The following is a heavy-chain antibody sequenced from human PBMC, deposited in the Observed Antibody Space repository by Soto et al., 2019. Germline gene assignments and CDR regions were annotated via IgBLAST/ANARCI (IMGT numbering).Heavy chain of an antibody. V-gene: IGHV4-34*01. D-gene: IGHD3-3*01. CDR1: GGSFSGYY. J-gene: IGHJ6*03. CDR3: ARQGITIFGVVTYPMDV. CDR2: IDHSGST. Sequence: SETLSLTCAVYGGSFSGYYWSWIRQPPGKGLEWIGEIDHSGSTNYNPSLKSRVTISVDTSKNQFSLKLSSVTAADTAVYYCARQGITIFGVVTYPMDVWGKGTTVTVS.